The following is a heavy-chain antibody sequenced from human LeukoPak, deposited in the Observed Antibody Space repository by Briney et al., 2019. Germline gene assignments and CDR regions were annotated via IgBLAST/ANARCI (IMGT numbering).Heavy chain of an antibody. CDR3: AANSADYNTLGSSYKV. Sequence: SETLSLTCTVSSASISSSPHFWAWIRQSPGKGLEWIGSISYSGTTYYNPSLKSRVTISVDTSENHFSLKLSSVTAADTAVYYCAANSADYNTLGSSYKVWGQGTLVTVSS. V-gene: IGHV4-39*02. CDR2: ISYSGTT. J-gene: IGHJ4*02. CDR1: SASISSSPHF. D-gene: IGHD3-10*01.